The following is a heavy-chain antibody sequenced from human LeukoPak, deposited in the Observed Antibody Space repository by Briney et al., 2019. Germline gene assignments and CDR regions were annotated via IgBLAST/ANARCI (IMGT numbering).Heavy chain of an antibody. D-gene: IGHD3-16*02. CDR2: IWFDGSKR. Sequence: PGGSLRLSCAASGFTFSTYGMHWVRQAPGKGLEWVALIWFDGSKRYYGDSLKGGFTVSRDNSKNTLYLQVDSLRAEDTAVYYCAKTVSGSHSYQGGDYWGQGPLVTVST. J-gene: IGHJ4*02. CDR1: GFTFSTYG. CDR3: AKTVSGSHSYQGGDY. V-gene: IGHV3-33*06.